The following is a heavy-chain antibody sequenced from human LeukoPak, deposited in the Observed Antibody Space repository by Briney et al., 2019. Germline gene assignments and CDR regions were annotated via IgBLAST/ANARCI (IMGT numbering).Heavy chain of an antibody. CDR2: TYYKSKWYN. D-gene: IGHD1-26*01. CDR3: ARVSSPWSPRDAFDI. Sequence: SQTLSLTCALSGDSVSSNSATWTWIRQSPSRGLEWLGRTYYKSKWYNDYAVSVKSRITINSDTSKNQFSLQLNSVTPEDTAVYYCARVSSPWSPRDAFDIWGPGTMVTVSS. J-gene: IGHJ3*02. V-gene: IGHV6-1*01. CDR1: GDSVSSNSAT.